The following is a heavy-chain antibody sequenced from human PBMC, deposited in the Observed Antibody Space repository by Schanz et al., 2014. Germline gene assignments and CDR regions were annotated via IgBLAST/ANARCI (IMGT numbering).Heavy chain of an antibody. CDR2: VHPGGST. D-gene: IGHD2-21*02. Sequence: EVQLVESGGGLVQPGGSLRLSCAVSGFIVRSNYMTWVRQAPGKGLEWVSFVHPGGSTYYPDSVKGRFTISRDSSKNTLYLQMNSLSTEDTAIYYCARGGTAYDLDDWGQGTLVTVSS. CDR3: ARGGTAYDLDD. CDR1: GFIVRSNY. J-gene: IGHJ4*02. V-gene: IGHV3-66*01.